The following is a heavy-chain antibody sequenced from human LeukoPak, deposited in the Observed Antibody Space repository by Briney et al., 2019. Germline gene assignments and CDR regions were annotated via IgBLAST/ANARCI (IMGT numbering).Heavy chain of an antibody. CDR3: ARGGAGGRYRSRLVPNPYYFDY. J-gene: IGHJ4*02. CDR2: MNPNSGNT. Sequence: ASVKVSCKASGYTFTSYDINWVRQATGQGLEWMGWMNPNSGNTGYAQKFQGRVTMTKNTSISTAYMELSSLRSEDTAVYYCARGGAGGRYRSRLVPNPYYFDYWGQGTLVTVSS. D-gene: IGHD6-19*01. V-gene: IGHV1-8*01. CDR1: GYTFTSYD.